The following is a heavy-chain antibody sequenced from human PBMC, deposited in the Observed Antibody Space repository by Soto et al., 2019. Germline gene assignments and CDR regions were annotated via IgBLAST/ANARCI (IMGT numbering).Heavy chain of an antibody. D-gene: IGHD3-16*01. J-gene: IGHJ5*02. V-gene: IGHV3-23*01. Sequence: EVQLLESGGDVVRPGGSLRLSCAASGFTFSSYAMVWVRQAPGTGLEWVAGVSRAGTYTFYADSVRGRFSISRDNSRDTVDLYMNALRGDDTAVYFCVKYTVTEDLGESWGQGTLVSVSS. CDR2: VSRAGTYT. CDR1: GFTFSSYA. CDR3: VKYTVTEDLGES.